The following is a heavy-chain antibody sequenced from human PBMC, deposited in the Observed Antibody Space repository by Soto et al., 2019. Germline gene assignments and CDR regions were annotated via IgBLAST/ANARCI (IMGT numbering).Heavy chain of an antibody. CDR2: IWYDGSNK. D-gene: IGHD3-22*01. J-gene: IGHJ4*02. CDR1: GFTFSNYG. Sequence: PGGSLRLSCAASGFTFSNYGMHWVRQAPGKGLEWEALIWYDGSNKYYADSVKGRFTISRDTSKNTLYLQMNTLRAEDTAVYYCARDHHSFYDTSGYYPYFDYWGQGTLVTVSS. V-gene: IGHV3-33*01. CDR3: ARDHHSFYDTSGYYPYFDY.